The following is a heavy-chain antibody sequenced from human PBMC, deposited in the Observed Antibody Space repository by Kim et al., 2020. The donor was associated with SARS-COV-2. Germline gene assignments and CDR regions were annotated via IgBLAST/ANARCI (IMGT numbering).Heavy chain of an antibody. CDR3: ARDLVYYGMDV. Sequence: STSDAASGKGRFPIARDNSKTTLDLQMNSLRAEDTAVYYCARDLVYYGMDVWGQGTTVTVSS. D-gene: IGHD2-8*02. J-gene: IGHJ6*02. CDR2: ST. V-gene: IGHV3-53*01.